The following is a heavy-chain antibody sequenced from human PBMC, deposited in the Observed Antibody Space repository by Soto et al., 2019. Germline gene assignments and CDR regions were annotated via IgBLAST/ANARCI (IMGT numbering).Heavy chain of an antibody. J-gene: IGHJ4*02. V-gene: IGHV4-59*01. Sequence: SETLSLTCAVSGGSISSYYWSWIRQPPGKGLEWIGYIYYSGSTNYNPSLKSRVTISVDTSKNQFSLKLTSVTAADTAVYYCARDESPVVPAANFDYWGQGTLVTVSS. CDR1: GGSISSYY. D-gene: IGHD2-2*01. CDR3: ARDESPVVPAANFDY. CDR2: IYYSGST.